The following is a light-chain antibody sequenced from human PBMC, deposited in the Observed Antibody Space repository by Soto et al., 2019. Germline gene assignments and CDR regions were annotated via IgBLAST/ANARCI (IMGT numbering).Light chain of an antibody. CDR2: NNN. J-gene: IGLJ1*01. Sequence: QLVLTQPPSASGTPGQRVTISCSGSRSNIGNNAVTWYQQFPGTAPKLLIYNNNQRPSGVPDRFSGSKSGNTASLTISGLQAEDEADYYCSSYTSSSLYVFGTGTKLTVL. CDR3: SSYTSSSLYV. CDR1: RSNIGNNA. V-gene: IGLV1-44*01.